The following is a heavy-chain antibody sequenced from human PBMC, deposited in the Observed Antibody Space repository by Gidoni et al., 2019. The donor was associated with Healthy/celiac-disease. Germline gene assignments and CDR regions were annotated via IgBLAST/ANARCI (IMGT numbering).Heavy chain of an antibody. CDR3: ARDSGDDSGYDWFH. V-gene: IGHV4-59*01. CDR2: IYYSGST. J-gene: IGHJ4*02. Sequence: QVQLQEPGPGLVKPSETLSLTCTAPGGSTSSYYWSWIRQPPGKGLEWIGYIYYSGSTNYNPSLKSRVTISVDTSKNQFSLKLSSVTAADTAVYYCARDSGDDSGYDWFHWGQGTLVTVSS. CDR1: GGSTSSYY. D-gene: IGHD5-12*01.